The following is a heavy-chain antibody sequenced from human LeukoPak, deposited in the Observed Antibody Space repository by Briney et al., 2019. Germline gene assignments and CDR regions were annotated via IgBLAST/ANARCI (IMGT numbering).Heavy chain of an antibody. D-gene: IGHD2-2*02. V-gene: IGHV3-23*01. CDR3: ARRVDCSSTSCYTWWFDP. Sequence: PGGSLRLSCAASGFTFSSQAMSWVRQAPGKGLEWVSAISGSGGSTYYADSVKGRFTISRDNSKNTLYLQMNSLRAEDTAVYYCARRVDCSSTSCYTWWFDPWGQGTLVTVSS. J-gene: IGHJ5*02. CDR1: GFTFSSQA. CDR2: ISGSGGST.